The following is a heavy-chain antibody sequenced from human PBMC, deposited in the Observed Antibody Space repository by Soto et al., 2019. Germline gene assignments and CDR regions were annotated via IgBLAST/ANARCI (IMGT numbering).Heavy chain of an antibody. J-gene: IGHJ3*02. CDR3: AREGIPYSSSYSLITARAFVI. V-gene: IGHV6-1*01. Sequence: SQTLSLTCAISGDSVSSNSAAWNWIIQSPSRGLEWLGRTYYRSKWYNDYAVSVKSRITINPDTSKNQFSLQLNSVTPEDTAVYYCAREGIPYSSSYSLITARAFVIWGQGTMVSVSS. D-gene: IGHD6-13*01. CDR1: GDSVSSNSAA. CDR2: TYYRSKWYN.